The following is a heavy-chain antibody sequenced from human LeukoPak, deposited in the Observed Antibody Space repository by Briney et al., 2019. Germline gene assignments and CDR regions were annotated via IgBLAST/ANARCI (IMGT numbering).Heavy chain of an antibody. Sequence: SETLSPTCTVPGGSISSYYWSWIRQPPGKGLEWIGYIYYSGSTNYNPPLKSRVTISVDTSKNQFSLKLSSVTAADTAVYYCARGRGYSSSWPFDYWGQGTLVTVSS. D-gene: IGHD6-13*01. V-gene: IGHV4-59*08. CDR2: IYYSGST. J-gene: IGHJ4*02. CDR1: GGSISSYY. CDR3: ARGRGYSSSWPFDY.